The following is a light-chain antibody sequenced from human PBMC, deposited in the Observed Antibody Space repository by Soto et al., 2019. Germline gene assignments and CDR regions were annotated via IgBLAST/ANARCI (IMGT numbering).Light chain of an antibody. J-gene: IGLJ1*01. CDR3: CSYAGSTFV. CDR2: EVS. V-gene: IGLV2-23*02. Sequence: QLVLTQPASVSGSPGQSITISCTGTSSDVGSYNLVSWYQQHPGKAPKLMIYEVSKRPSGVSNRFSGSKSGNTASLTISGLQAEDEADYYCCSYAGSTFVFGTGTKVTVL. CDR1: SSDVGSYNL.